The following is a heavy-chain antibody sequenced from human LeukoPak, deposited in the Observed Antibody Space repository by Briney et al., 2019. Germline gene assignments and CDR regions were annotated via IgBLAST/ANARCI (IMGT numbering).Heavy chain of an antibody. V-gene: IGHV3-23*01. CDR2: ISGSGGST. CDR3: AREGYSYGYYYYYYMDV. CDR1: GFTFSSYA. J-gene: IGHJ6*03. Sequence: GGSLRLSCAASGFTFSSYAMSWVRQAPGKGLEWVSSISGSGGSTYFADSVKDRFTISRDNSKNTLYLQMNSLRAEDTAVYYCAREGYSYGYYYYYYMDVWGKGTTVTISS. D-gene: IGHD5-18*01.